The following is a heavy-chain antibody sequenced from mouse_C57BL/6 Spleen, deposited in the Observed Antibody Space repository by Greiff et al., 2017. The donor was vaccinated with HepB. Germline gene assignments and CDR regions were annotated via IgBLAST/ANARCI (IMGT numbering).Heavy chain of an antibody. CDR3: ASGGIDYYGSRDY. J-gene: IGHJ2*01. CDR2: IYPGSGST. Sequence: VQLQQPGAELVKPGASVKMSCKASGYTFTSYWITWVKQRPGQGLEWIGDIYPGSGSTNYNEKFKSKATLTVDTSSSTAYMQLSSLTSEDSAVYYCASGGIDYYGSRDYWGQGTTLTVSS. D-gene: IGHD1-1*01. CDR1: GYTFTSYW. V-gene: IGHV1-55*01.